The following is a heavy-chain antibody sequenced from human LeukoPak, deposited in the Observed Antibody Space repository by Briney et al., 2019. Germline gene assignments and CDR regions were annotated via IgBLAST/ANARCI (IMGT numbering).Heavy chain of an antibody. J-gene: IGHJ4*02. D-gene: IGHD6-19*01. Sequence: GGSLRLSCAASGFTLSSYAMSWVRQAPGKGLEWVSAISGSGGSTYYADSVKGRFNISRDNSKNTLYLQMNSLRAEDTAVYYCAKVSQQWLVHDFDYWGQGTLVTVSS. CDR3: AKVSQQWLVHDFDY. V-gene: IGHV3-23*01. CDR2: ISGSGGST. CDR1: GFTLSSYA.